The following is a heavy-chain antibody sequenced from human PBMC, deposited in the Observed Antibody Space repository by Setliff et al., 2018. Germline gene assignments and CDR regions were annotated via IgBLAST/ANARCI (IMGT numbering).Heavy chain of an antibody. CDR1: GDSISRAKYY. D-gene: IGHD3-3*01. Sequence: SETLSLTCTVSGDSISRAKYYWSWIRQSAGKGLECLGRIYTDGSTKYNPSLNSRVPLLIDTAKNQISLRLSSVTAADTAVYFCARVTGFSYMDVWGKGTTVTVSS. CDR3: ARVTGFSYMDV. V-gene: IGHV4-61*02. CDR2: IYTDGST. J-gene: IGHJ6*03.